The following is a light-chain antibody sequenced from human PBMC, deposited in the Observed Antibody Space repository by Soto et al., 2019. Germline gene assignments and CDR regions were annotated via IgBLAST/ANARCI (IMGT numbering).Light chain of an antibody. Sequence: QSALTQPASVPGSPGQSITISCTGTSSDIGSYDLVSWYQQHADKVPKLIIYEVRKRPSGVSNRFSGSKSGNTASLTISGLQAEDEADYYCCSGSTTFYVFGTGTKVTVL. CDR1: SSDIGSYDL. CDR2: EVR. V-gene: IGLV2-23*02. J-gene: IGLJ1*01. CDR3: CSGSTTFYV.